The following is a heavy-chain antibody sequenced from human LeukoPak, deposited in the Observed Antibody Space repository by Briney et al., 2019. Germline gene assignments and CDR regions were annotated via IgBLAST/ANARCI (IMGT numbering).Heavy chain of an antibody. D-gene: IGHD2-21*01. CDR1: GGSINSATYY. Sequence: PSETLSLTYTVSGGSINSATYYWGWIRQPPGKGLEWIGTIYSSGSTSYTPSLESRVTMSVDTSKNQFFLKLTSVTAADTAVYYCARALAYCAGNCVTDYFDYWGQGALVTVSS. V-gene: IGHV4-39*01. CDR2: IYSSGST. J-gene: IGHJ4*02. CDR3: ARALAYCAGNCVTDYFDY.